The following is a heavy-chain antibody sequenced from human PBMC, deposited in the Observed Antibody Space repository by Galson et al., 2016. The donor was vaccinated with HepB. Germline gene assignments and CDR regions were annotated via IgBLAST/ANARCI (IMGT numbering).Heavy chain of an antibody. V-gene: IGHV4-59*01. CDR3: ARDRAVARTDHFDH. CDR1: GGSISSYY. CDR2: IYYSGST. J-gene: IGHJ5*02. D-gene: IGHD6-19*01. Sequence: SETLSLTCTVSGGSISSYYWSWIRQPPGKGLEWIAYIYYSGSTNYNPSLKSRVTISLDTSKNQFSLKLSSVTAAGTAVYYCARDRAVARTDHFDHWGQGTLVTVSS.